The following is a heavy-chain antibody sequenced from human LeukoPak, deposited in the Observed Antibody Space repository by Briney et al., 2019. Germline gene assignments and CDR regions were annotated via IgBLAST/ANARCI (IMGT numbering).Heavy chain of an antibody. CDR3: ARDRVERYRVGIVFFGMDV. D-gene: IGHD3-3*01. V-gene: IGHV1-46*01. CDR1: GYTFTTHH. CDR2: INPNAGAT. Sequence: ASVKVSCKASGYTFTTHHIHFVRQAPGQGLEWMGIINPNAGATSFAQKFQGRVTMTRDTSTTTVYMELTRLRSDDTAIYYCARDRVERYRVGIVFFGMDVWGQGTTVIVSS. J-gene: IGHJ6*02.